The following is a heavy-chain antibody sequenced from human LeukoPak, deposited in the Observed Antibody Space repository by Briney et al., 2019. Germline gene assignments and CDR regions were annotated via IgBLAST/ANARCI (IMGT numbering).Heavy chain of an antibody. V-gene: IGHV4-34*01. J-gene: IGHJ6*03. D-gene: IGHD3-10*01. CDR3: ARSGGVYDYYYMDV. Sequence: PSETLSLTCAVYGGSFSGYYWSWIRLPPGKGLEWIGEINHSGSTNYNPSLKSRVTISVDTSKNQFSLKLSSVTAADTAVYYCARSGGVYDYYYMDVWGKGTTVTVSS. CDR2: INHSGST. CDR1: GGSFSGYY.